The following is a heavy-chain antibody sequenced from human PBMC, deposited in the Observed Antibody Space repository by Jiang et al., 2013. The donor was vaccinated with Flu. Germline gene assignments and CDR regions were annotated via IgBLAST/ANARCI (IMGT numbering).Heavy chain of an antibody. V-gene: IGHV4-4*02. J-gene: IGHJ6*02. CDR2: IYHSGST. CDR1: GGSISSSNW. Sequence: VQLVESGPGLVKPSGTLSLTCAVSGGSISSSNWWSWVRQPPGKGLEWIGEIYHSGSTNYNPSLKSRVTISVDKSKNQFSLKLSSVTAADTAVYYCARDPPIDVVVPAAITHYYYYGMDVWGQGTTVTVSS. D-gene: IGHD2-2*01. CDR3: ARDPPIDVVVPAAITHYYYYGMDV.